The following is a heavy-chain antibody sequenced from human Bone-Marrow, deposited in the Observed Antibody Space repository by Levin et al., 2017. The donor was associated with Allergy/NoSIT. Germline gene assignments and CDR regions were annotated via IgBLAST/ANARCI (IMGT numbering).Heavy chain of an antibody. J-gene: IGHJ3*02. D-gene: IGHD4-23*01. CDR1: GFALSSTGVG. V-gene: IGHV2-5*02. Sequence: SGPTLVKPTQTLTLTCTFSGFALSSTGVGVAWIRQPPGKALEWLALIYWDDDKRYSPSLKSRLTITKDTSKNQVVLTMTNMDPVDTATYYCAHRTKYYGGNAGAAFDIWGQGTMVTVSS. CDR3: AHRTKYYGGNAGAAFDI. CDR2: IYWDDDK.